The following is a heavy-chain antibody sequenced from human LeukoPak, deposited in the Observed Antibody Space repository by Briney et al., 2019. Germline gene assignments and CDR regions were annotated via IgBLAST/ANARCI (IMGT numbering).Heavy chain of an antibody. J-gene: IGHJ3*02. Sequence: SETLSLTCTVSSGSISSYYWSWIRQPPGKGLEGIGYIYYSGSTNYNPSLKSRVTISVDTSKNQFSLKLSSVTAADTAVYYCARVRTSYSNYGFDAFDIWGQGTMVTVSS. CDR2: IYYSGST. V-gene: IGHV4-59*01. CDR3: ARVRTSYSNYGFDAFDI. D-gene: IGHD4-11*01. CDR1: SGSISSYY.